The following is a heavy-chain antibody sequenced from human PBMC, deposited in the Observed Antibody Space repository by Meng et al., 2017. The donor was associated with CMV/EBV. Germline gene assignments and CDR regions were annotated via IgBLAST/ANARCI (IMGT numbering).Heavy chain of an antibody. CDR1: GDTFTAYY. Sequence: QVQLVQSGAELRKPGASVKVSCKASGDTFTAYYMHWVRQAPGQGLEWMGCINPNSGDTTYAQKFQGRVTMTRDTSISTAYMELSRLRSDDTAVYYCTRDAHLTTVTPNWFDPWGQGTLVTVSS. D-gene: IGHD4-17*01. V-gene: IGHV1-2*02. CDR3: TRDAHLTTVTPNWFDP. J-gene: IGHJ5*02. CDR2: INPNSGDT.